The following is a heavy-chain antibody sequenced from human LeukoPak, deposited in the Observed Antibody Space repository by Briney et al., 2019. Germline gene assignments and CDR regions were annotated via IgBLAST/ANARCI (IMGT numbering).Heavy chain of an antibody. J-gene: IGHJ6*03. V-gene: IGHV3-9*01. D-gene: IGHD3-10*01. CDR3: ASIGAYGSGSYYMDV. CDR1: GFTFDDYA. Sequence: GGSLRLSCAASGFTFDDYAMHWVGQAPGKGLEGVSGISWNSGSIGYADSVKGRFTISRDNAKTSLYLQMNRLRAEDTALYYCASIGAYGSGSYYMDVWGKGTTVTISS. CDR2: ISWNSGSI.